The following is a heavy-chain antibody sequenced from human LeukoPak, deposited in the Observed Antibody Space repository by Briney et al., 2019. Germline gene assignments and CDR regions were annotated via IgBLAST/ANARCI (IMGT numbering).Heavy chain of an antibody. Sequence: GGSLRLSCGASGFTFNTYAMSWVRQAPGKGLEWVSSISGSGDSTYYADSVKGRFTISRDNSKNTLYLQMNSLRAEDTAVYYCARDGGRETRGRGLQLLWDYCGQGTLVTVSS. CDR1: GFTFNTYA. D-gene: IGHD3-16*01. CDR2: ISGSGDST. J-gene: IGHJ4*02. CDR3: ARDGGRETRGRGLQLLWDY. V-gene: IGHV3-23*01.